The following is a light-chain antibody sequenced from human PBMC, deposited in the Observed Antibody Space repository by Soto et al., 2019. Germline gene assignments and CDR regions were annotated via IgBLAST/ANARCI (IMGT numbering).Light chain of an antibody. CDR1: SSDVGGYNY. V-gene: IGLV2-14*01. CDR2: EVS. J-gene: IGLJ1*01. Sequence: QSVLTQPASVSGSPGQSITISCTGTSSDVGGYNYVSWYQQHPGKAPKLMIYEVSNRPSGGSNRFSGSKSGNTASLTISGLQAEDEADYYCSSYTSSSTVFRTGTKGTVL. CDR3: SSYTSSSTV.